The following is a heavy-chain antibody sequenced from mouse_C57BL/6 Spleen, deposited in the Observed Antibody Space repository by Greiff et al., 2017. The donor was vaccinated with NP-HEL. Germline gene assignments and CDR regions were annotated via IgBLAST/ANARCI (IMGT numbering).Heavy chain of an antibody. CDR3: ARSGNYREWFAY. Sequence: QVQLQQPGAELVKPGASVKLSCKASGYTFTSYWMHWVKQRPGQGLEWIGMIHPNSGSTNYNEKFKSKATLTVDKSSSTAYMQLSSLTSEDSAVYYCARSGNYREWFAYWGQGTLVTVSA. CDR2: IHPNSGST. D-gene: IGHD2-1*01. V-gene: IGHV1-64*01. J-gene: IGHJ3*01. CDR1: GYTFTSYW.